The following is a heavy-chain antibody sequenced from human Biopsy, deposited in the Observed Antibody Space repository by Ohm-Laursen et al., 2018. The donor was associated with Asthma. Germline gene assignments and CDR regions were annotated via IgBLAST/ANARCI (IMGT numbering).Heavy chain of an antibody. D-gene: IGHD6-13*01. J-gene: IGHJ4*02. CDR1: GFTFRAHA. CDR3: AKDRSGTWYGFDY. V-gene: IGHV3-23*01. CDR2: ISGNSGIT. Sequence: GSLRLSCAASGFTFRAHAMSWVRQAPGKGLEWVSTISGNSGITYYADSVKGRFTISRDNSQNTLYLHMDSLSAEDTAVYYCAKDRSGTWYGFDYWDQGTLVTVSS.